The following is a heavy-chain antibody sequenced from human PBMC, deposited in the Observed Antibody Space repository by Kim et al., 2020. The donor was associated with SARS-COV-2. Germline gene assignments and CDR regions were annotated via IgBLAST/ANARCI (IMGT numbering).Heavy chain of an antibody. D-gene: IGHD5-18*01. V-gene: IGHV3-21*01. CDR1: GFTFSSYS. CDR3: ARDPRGYSYFDY. CDR2: ISSSSSYI. J-gene: IGHJ4*02. Sequence: GGSLRLSCAASGFTFSSYSMNWVRQAPGKGLEWVSSISSSSSYIYYADSVKGRFTISRDNAKNSLYLQMNSLRAEDTAVYYCARDPRGYSYFDYWGQGTLVTVSS.